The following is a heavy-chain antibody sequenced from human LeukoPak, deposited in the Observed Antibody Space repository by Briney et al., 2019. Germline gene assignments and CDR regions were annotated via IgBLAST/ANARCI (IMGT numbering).Heavy chain of an antibody. CDR1: GDSISSSSSH. D-gene: IGHD5-24*01. J-gene: IGHJ4*02. CDR2: IYYSGST. Sequence: SETLSLTCTVSGDSISSSSSHWGWIRQPPGKGLEWIGSIYYSGSTYYNPSLKSRVTISVDTSKNQFSLKLSSVTAADTAVYYCARRAGYRQDYFDYWGQGTLVTVSS. CDR3: ARRAGYRQDYFDY. V-gene: IGHV4-39*01.